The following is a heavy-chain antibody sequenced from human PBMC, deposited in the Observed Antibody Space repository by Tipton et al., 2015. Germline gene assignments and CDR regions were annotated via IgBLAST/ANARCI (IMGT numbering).Heavy chain of an antibody. CDR2: ISYTGRT. CDR3: ARSLGTVTAGIVGY. J-gene: IGHJ4*02. D-gene: IGHD2-21*01. Sequence: LSLTCTVSGVSISSGGYYWSWIRQYPGKGLEWIGCISYTGRTYYNPSLKSRATISADTSKDQFSLKLSSVTAADTAVFYCARSLGTVTAGIVGYWGQGTLVTVSS. V-gene: IGHV4-31*03. CDR1: GVSISSGGYY.